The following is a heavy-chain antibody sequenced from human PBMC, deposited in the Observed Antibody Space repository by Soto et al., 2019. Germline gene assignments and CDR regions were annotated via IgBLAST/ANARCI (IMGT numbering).Heavy chain of an antibody. D-gene: IGHD2-15*01. V-gene: IGHV1-69*13. CDR2: IIPMFGKG. J-gene: IGHJ4*02. CDR1: GGSFSSYA. Sequence: SVKVSCKASGGSFSSYAISWVRQAPGQGLEWMGGIIPMFGKGNYAQKFQGRVTITADESTSTAYMELSSLRSEDTAVYYCARESRYCSGGSCYFLPGIDYWGQGTLVTVSS. CDR3: ARESRYCSGGSCYFLPGIDY.